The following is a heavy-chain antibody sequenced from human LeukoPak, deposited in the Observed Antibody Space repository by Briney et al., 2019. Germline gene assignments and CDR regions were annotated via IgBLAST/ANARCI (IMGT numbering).Heavy chain of an antibody. V-gene: IGHV3-21*01. J-gene: IGHJ4*02. D-gene: IGHD5-18*01. CDR3: AKHTAMVPGGFDY. CDR1: GFTFSSYS. Sequence: GGSLRLSCAASGFTFSSYSMNWVRQAPGKGLEWVSSISSSSSYIYYADSVKGRFTISRDNAKNSLYLQMNSLRAEDTAVYYCAKHTAMVPGGFDYWGQGTLVTVSS. CDR2: ISSSSSYI.